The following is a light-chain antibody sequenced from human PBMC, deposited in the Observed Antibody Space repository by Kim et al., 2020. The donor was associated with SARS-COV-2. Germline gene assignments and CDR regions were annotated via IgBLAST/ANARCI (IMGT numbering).Light chain of an antibody. CDR1: SHKNDY. V-gene: IGLV3-19*01. CDR3: NSRDSSGNHLEV. Sequence: GQTVKTTCQGDSHKNDYSSCYQQKPGQAPVLVIYGKNNRPSGIPDRSSGSSSGNTASLTITGAQAEDEADYYCNSRDSSGNHLEVFGTGTKVTVL. J-gene: IGLJ1*01. CDR2: GKN.